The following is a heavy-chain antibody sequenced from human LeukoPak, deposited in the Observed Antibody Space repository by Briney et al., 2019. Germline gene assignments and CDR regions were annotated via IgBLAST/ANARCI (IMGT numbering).Heavy chain of an antibody. Sequence: GGSLRLSCAASGFTFSSYAMHWVRQAPGKGLEWAAVISYDGSNKYYADSVKGRFTISRDNSKNTLYLQMNSLRAEDTAVYYCAKDAWAAAGRRFFDYWGQGTLVTVSS. D-gene: IGHD6-13*01. CDR1: GFTFSSYA. CDR2: ISYDGSNK. V-gene: IGHV3-30-3*01. CDR3: AKDAWAAAGRRFFDY. J-gene: IGHJ4*02.